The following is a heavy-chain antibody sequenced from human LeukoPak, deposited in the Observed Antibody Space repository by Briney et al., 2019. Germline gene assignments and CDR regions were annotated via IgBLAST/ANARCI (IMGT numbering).Heavy chain of an antibody. J-gene: IGHJ4*02. D-gene: IGHD2-2*01. Sequence: QPGGSLRLSCAASGFTFSSYEMNWVRQAPGKGLEWVSYISSSGSTIYYADSVKGRFTISRDNAKNSLYLQMNSLRAEDTAVYYCAKGEDIVVVPAAMGYYYGSGSYDYWGQGTLVTVSS. CDR2: ISSSGSTI. CDR3: AKGEDIVVVPAAMGYYYGSGSYDY. CDR1: GFTFSSYE. V-gene: IGHV3-48*03.